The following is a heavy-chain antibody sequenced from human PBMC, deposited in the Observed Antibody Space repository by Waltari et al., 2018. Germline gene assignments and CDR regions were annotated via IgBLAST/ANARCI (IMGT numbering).Heavy chain of an antibody. CDR1: GFTFSSYA. D-gene: IGHD5-18*01. J-gene: IGHJ3*02. V-gene: IGHV3-30*16. CDR2: ISYDGSNK. CDR3: ARTHGGGYSYGRGAFDI. Sequence: QVQLVESGGGVGQPGRSLRLSCAASGFTFSSYAIHWVRPAPGKWLEWVAVISYDGSNKYYADYVKGRFTISRDNSKNTLYLQMNSLRAEDTAVYYCARTHGGGYSYGRGAFDIWGQGTMVTVSS.